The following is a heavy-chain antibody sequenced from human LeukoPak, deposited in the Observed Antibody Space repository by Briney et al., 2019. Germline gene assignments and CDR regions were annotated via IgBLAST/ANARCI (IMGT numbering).Heavy chain of an antibody. CDR2: INHSGST. D-gene: IGHD6-13*01. CDR1: GGSFSGYY. V-gene: IGHV4-34*01. J-gene: IGHJ4*02. CDR3: ARLLVAAAGSSY. Sequence: SETLSLTCAVYGGSFSGYYWSWIRQPPGKGLEWIGEINHSGSTNYNPSLKSRVTISVDTSKIQFSLKLSSVTAADTAVYYCARLLVAAAGSSYWGQGTLVTVSS.